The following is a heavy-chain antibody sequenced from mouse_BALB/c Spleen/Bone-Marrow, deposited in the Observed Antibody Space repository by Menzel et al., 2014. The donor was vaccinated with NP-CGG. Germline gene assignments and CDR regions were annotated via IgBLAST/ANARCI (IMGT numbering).Heavy chain of an antibody. V-gene: IGHV1S45*01. D-gene: IGHD1-1*02. CDR3: ARIGGERVDY. CDR1: GYTFTNHH. CDR2: FNPYNDYI. J-gene: IGHJ2*01. Sequence: EVQLQQSGAELVRPGASVKISCKAFGYTFTNHHINWVKQRPGLGLDWIGYFNPYNDYITYNQKFRGKATLTVDESSSTANLELSSLTSEDSAVYYCARIGGERVDYWGQGTTLTVSS.